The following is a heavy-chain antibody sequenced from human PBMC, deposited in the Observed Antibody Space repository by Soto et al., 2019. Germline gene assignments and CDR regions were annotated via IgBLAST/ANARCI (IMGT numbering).Heavy chain of an antibody. J-gene: IGHJ4*02. CDR3: AGTKGGSPYHDYVWGSYRPHPISHFDY. V-gene: IGHV4-31*03. D-gene: IGHD3-16*02. Sequence: QVQLQESGPGLVKPSQTLSLTCTVSGGSISSGGYYWSWIRQHPGKGLEWIGYIYYSGSTYYNPSLNSRVTISVDTSKNHFSLKLSSVTAADTAVYYCAGTKGGSPYHDYVWGSYRPHPISHFDYWGQGTLVTVSS. CDR2: IYYSGST. CDR1: GGSISSGGYY.